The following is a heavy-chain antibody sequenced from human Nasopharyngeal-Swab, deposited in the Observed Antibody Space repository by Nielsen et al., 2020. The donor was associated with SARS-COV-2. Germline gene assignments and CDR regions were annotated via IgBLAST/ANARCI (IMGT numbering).Heavy chain of an antibody. CDR2: INHSGST. V-gene: IGHV4-34*01. Sequence: SETLSLTCAVYGGSFSGYYWSWIRQPPGKGLEWIGEINHSGSTNYNPSLKSRVTISVDTSKNQFSLKLSSVTAADTAVYYCARAKRRWLGELITCLDYWGQGTLVTVSS. D-gene: IGHD3-10*01. CDR1: GGSFSGYY. J-gene: IGHJ4*02. CDR3: ARAKRRWLGELITCLDY.